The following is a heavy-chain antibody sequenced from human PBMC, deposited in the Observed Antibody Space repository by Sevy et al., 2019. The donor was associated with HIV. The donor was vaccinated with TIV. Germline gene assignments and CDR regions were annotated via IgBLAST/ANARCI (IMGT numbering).Heavy chain of an antibody. CDR1: GFTFSTYW. CDR3: ARDCSSTRCLWGMDV. D-gene: IGHD2-2*01. V-gene: IGHV3-7*03. J-gene: IGHJ6*02. CDR2: IKKDGSEK. Sequence: GGCLRLSCTASGFTFSTYWMSWVRQAPGKGLEWVANIKKDGSEKYYVDSVKGRFTISRDNAKKSLYLQMNSLRAEDTAVYYCARDCSSTRCLWGMDVWGQGTPVTVSS.